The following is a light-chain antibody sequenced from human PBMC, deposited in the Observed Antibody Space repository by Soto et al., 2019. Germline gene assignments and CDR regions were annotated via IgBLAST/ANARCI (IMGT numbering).Light chain of an antibody. CDR3: HQYHSYFQT. Sequence: IQMTRSPSSVSGSGSGVGAVTFLASQNINNWLAWYQQKAEKAPKLLIYDGSSLESGVPSRFSGSGSGTEFTLTISILQPDDFAIYYYHQYHSYFQTFGQGTKVDI. CDR1: QNINNW. V-gene: IGKV1-5*01. J-gene: IGKJ1*01. CDR2: DGS.